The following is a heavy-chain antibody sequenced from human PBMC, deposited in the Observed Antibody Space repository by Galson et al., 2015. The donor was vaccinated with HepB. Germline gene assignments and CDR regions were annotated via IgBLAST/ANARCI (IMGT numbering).Heavy chain of an antibody. Sequence: QSGAEVKKPGESLRISCKGSGYSFTSYWISWVRQMPGKGLEWMGRIDPSDSYTNYSPSFQGHVTISADKSISTAYLQWSSLKASDTAMYYCARHPITYYYDSSGYYPFFDYWGQGTLVTVSS. J-gene: IGHJ4*02. V-gene: IGHV5-10-1*01. CDR2: IDPSDSYT. CDR3: ARHPITYYYDSSGYYPFFDY. CDR1: GYSFTSYW. D-gene: IGHD3-22*01.